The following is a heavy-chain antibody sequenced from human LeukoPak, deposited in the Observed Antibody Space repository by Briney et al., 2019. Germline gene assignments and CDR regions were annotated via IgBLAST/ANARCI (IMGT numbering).Heavy chain of an antibody. Sequence: PGGSLRLSCAASGFAFRDYWMNWVRQAPGKGLEWVANINLGGSVILYVDSVKGRFTASRDNAENSVSLQMNSLRAEDTAVYYCAAWGLHNYWGQGTLVTFSS. CDR1: GFAFRDYW. D-gene: IGHD7-27*01. V-gene: IGHV3-7*01. J-gene: IGHJ4*02. CDR2: INLGGSVI. CDR3: AAWGLHNY.